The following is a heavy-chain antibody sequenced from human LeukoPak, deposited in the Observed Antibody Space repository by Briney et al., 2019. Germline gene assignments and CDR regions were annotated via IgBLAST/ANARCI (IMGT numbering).Heavy chain of an antibody. V-gene: IGHV3-30*02. CDR2: VRYDGTTK. D-gene: IGHD3-3*01. J-gene: IGHJ5*02. CDR1: GFTFSTYG. Sequence: AGGSLRLSCAASGFTFSTYGMHWARQAPGKGLEWVSFVRYDGTTKYYADSVKGRFTISRDNSRNTLYLEMNTLGTEDTAIYYCARDPTYYDFWSGSGASGPRFDPWGQGTLVTVSS. CDR3: ARDPTYYDFWSGSGASGPRFDP.